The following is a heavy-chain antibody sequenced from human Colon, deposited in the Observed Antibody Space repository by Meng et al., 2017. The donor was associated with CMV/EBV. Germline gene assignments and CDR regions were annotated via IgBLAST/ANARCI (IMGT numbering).Heavy chain of an antibody. D-gene: IGHD6-13*01. CDR3: ARHEQQLALDY. CDR2: IYPGDSDT. V-gene: IGHV5-51*01. Sequence: GESLKISCKGSGYSFTSYWIGWVRQMPGKGLEWMGIIYPGDSDTRYSPSFQGQVTISGDKSINTAFLQWSSLKVSDTAIYYCARHEQQLALDYWGQGTQVTVSS. J-gene: IGHJ4*02. CDR1: GYSFTSYW.